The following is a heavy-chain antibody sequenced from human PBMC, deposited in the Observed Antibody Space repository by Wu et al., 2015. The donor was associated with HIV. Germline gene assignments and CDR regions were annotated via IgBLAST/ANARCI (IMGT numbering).Heavy chain of an antibody. D-gene: IGHD2-21*02. CDR3: ASTVAYCGGDCYSDYYFDY. J-gene: IGHJ4*02. V-gene: IGHV1-69*11. Sequence: QVQLVQSGAEVKKPGSSVKVSCKASGGTFSSYAISWVRQAPGQGLEWMGRIIPILGTANYAQKFQGRVTITADESTSTAYMELSSLRSEDTAVYYCASTVAYCGGDCYSDYYFDYWGQGTLVTVSS. CDR2: IIPILGTA. CDR1: GGTFSSYA.